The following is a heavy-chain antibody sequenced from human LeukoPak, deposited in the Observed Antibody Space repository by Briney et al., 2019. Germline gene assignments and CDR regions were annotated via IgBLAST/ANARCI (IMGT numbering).Heavy chain of an antibody. CDR1: EYTLTELS. CDR3: ATVSYYYDSSGYQGYFQH. D-gene: IGHD3-22*01. Sequence: ASVKVSCKVSEYTLTELSMHWVPQAPGKGLEWMGGFEPEDGETIYAQKFQGRVTMTEDTSTDTAYMELSSLRSEDTAMYYCATVSYYYDSSGYQGYFQHWGQGTLVTVSS. V-gene: IGHV1-24*01. J-gene: IGHJ1*01. CDR2: FEPEDGET.